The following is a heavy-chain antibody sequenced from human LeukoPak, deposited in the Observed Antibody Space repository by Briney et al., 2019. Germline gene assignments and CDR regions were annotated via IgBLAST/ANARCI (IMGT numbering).Heavy chain of an antibody. Sequence: ASVKVSCKASGYSFPGHFIHWVRQAPGQGLKWMGVINPSGGGTTYTQNFQGRVTMTRDTSTSTVYMDLSSLRSDDTAVYYCARDRPDTRDAFDIWGQGTLVTVSS. D-gene: IGHD5-18*01. CDR2: INPSGGGT. CDR1: GYSFPGHF. CDR3: ARDRPDTRDAFDI. J-gene: IGHJ3*02. V-gene: IGHV1-46*01.